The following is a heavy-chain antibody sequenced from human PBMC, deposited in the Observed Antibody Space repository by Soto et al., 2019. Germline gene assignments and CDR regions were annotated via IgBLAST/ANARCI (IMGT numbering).Heavy chain of an antibody. CDR3: AKVGDYDFWSGYYDY. CDR1: GFTFSSYA. V-gene: IGHV3-23*01. D-gene: IGHD3-3*01. J-gene: IGHJ4*02. CDR2: ISGRGGST. Sequence: GSLSLSCAASGFTFSSYAMSWVRQAPGKGLEWVSAISGRGGSTYYADSVKGRFTVSRDNSKNTLYLQMNSLRAEDTAVYYCAKVGDYDFWSGYYDYWGQGTLVTVSS.